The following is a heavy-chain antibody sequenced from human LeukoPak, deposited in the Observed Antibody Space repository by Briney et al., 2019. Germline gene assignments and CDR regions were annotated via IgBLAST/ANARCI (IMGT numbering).Heavy chain of an antibody. CDR3: ARVQVGAAAFDI. D-gene: IGHD1-26*01. V-gene: IGHV4-59*08. CDR1: GGSISSYY. CDR2: IYYSGST. Sequence: SETLSLTCTVSGGSISSYYWSWIRQPPGKGLEWIGYIYYSGSTNYNPSLKSRVTISVDTSKNQFSLKLSSVAAADTAVYYCARVQVGAAAFDIWDQGTMVTVSS. J-gene: IGHJ3*02.